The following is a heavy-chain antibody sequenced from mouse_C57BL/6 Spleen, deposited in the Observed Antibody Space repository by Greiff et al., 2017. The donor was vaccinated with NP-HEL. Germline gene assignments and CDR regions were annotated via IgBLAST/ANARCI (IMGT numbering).Heavy chain of an antibody. J-gene: IGHJ4*01. D-gene: IGHD2-4*01. V-gene: IGHV1-82*01. CDR3: ARDDYEGDYAMDY. Sequence: VQLQQSGPELVKPGASVKISCKASGYAFSSSWMNWVKQRPGKGLEWIGRIYPGDGDTNYNGKFKGKATLTADKSSSTAYMQLSSLTSEDSAVYFCARDDYEGDYAMDYWGQGTSVTVSS. CDR2: IYPGDGDT. CDR1: GYAFSSSW.